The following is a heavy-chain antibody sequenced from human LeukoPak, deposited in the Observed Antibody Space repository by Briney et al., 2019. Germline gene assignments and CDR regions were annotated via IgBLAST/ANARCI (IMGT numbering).Heavy chain of an antibody. J-gene: IGHJ4*02. CDR2: IGSSTTSHI. CDR3: ARDRSNSRDLDN. V-gene: IGHV3-21*01. D-gene: IGHD4-11*01. CDR1: GFTFSDYS. Sequence: GGSLRLSCAASGFTFSDYSMNWVRQAPGKGLEWLSCIGSSTTSHIYYADSVKGRFTISRDNAKNSLYLQMNGLRPEDTAVYYCARDRSNSRDLDNWGQGTLVTVFS.